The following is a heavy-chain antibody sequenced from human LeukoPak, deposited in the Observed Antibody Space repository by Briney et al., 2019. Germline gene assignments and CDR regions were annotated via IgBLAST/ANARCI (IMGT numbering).Heavy chain of an antibody. J-gene: IGHJ4*02. CDR1: GGSISSYY. CDR3: ARDGDWGAIGY. Sequence: PSETLSLTCTVSGGSISSYYWSWIRQPPGKGLEWIGYIYYSGSTNYNPSLKSRVTISVDTSKNQFSLKLSSVTAADTAVYYCARDGDWGAIGYWGQGTLVTVSS. D-gene: IGHD1-26*01. V-gene: IGHV4-59*01. CDR2: IYYSGST.